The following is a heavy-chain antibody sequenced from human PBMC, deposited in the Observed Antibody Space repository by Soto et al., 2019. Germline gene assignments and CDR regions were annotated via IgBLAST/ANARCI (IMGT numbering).Heavy chain of an antibody. CDR2: ISSSGSTL. CDR3: ARDAAYYSNYGHNWFDP. D-gene: IGHD4-4*01. V-gene: IGHV3-48*03. J-gene: IGHJ5*02. Sequence: MRLSCAASGFTFSSYEMNWGRQAPGKGLEWVSYISSSGSTLYYADSVKGRFTISRDNAKNSLYLQMNSLRAEDTAVYYCARDAAYYSNYGHNWFDPWGQGTLVTVAS. CDR1: GFTFSSYE.